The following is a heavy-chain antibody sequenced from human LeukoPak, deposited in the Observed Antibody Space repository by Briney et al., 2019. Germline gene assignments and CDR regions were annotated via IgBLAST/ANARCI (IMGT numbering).Heavy chain of an antibody. J-gene: IGHJ5*02. CDR1: GYTFTGYY. D-gene: IGHD2-2*01. CDR2: INPNSGGA. Sequence: ASVKVSCKASGYTFTGYYMHWVPQAPGQGLEWMGWINPNSGGANYAQKFQGRVTMTRDTSISTAYMELSRLRSDDTAVYYCARANPYCSSTSCYDWFDPWGQGTLVTVSS. V-gene: IGHV1-2*02. CDR3: ARANPYCSSTSCYDWFDP.